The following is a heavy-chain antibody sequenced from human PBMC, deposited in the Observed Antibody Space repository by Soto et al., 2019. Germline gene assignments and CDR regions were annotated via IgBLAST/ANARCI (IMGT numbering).Heavy chain of an antibody. D-gene: IGHD5-18*01. CDR1: GFTVRSFA. Sequence: PGGSLRLSCAASGFTVRSFAIHWVRQAPGKGLEWVAVISYDGSNKYHADSMKGRFTISRDNSKNTLFLQMNSLIPEDTALYYCARDSRPYSYGPSLDYWGQGTLVTVSS. V-gene: IGHV3-30-3*01. CDR3: ARDSRPYSYGPSLDY. J-gene: IGHJ4*02. CDR2: ISYDGSNK.